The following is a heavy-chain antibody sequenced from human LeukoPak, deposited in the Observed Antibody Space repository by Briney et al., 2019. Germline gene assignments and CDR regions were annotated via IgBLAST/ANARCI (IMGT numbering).Heavy chain of an antibody. CDR3: ATDLHDYGDYVFY. V-gene: IGHV1-24*01. J-gene: IGHJ4*02. Sequence: ASVKVSCKVSGYTLTELSMHWVRQAPGKGLEWMGGFGPEDGETIYAQKFQGRVTMTEDTSTDTAYMELSSLRSEDTAVYYCATDLHDYGDYVFYWGQGTLVTVSS. CDR2: FGPEDGET. CDR1: GYTLTELS. D-gene: IGHD4-17*01.